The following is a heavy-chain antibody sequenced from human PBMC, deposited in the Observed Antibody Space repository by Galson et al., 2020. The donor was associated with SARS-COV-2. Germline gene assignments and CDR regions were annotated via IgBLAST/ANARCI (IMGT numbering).Heavy chain of an antibody. CDR2: ISPYNGNR. Sequence: ASVKVSCKASGYIFTNYGITWVRQAPGQGLEWMGWISPYNGNRNYAQKIQGRVSMTTDTSTTTAYMEMRSLRSDDTAVYYCARDYGRAFDIWGQGTMVTVSS. CDR3: ARDYGRAFDI. J-gene: IGHJ3*02. V-gene: IGHV1-18*01. CDR1: GYIFTNYG. D-gene: IGHD4-17*01.